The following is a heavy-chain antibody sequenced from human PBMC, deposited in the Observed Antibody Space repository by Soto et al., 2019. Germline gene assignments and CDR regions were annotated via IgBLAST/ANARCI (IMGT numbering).Heavy chain of an antibody. D-gene: IGHD1-26*01. CDR2: INAGNGNT. J-gene: IGHJ4*02. CDR1: GYTFTSYA. CDR3: GGEGWRWDGCYFDY. Sequence: QVQLVQAGAEVKKPGASVKVSCKASGYTFTSYAMHWVRQAPGQRLEWMGGINAGNGNTKYSQKFQGRVTITRDTAASSTYMELLSMRSEDTAVLYCGGEGWRWDGCYFDYWGQGTLVTVSS. V-gene: IGHV1-3*01.